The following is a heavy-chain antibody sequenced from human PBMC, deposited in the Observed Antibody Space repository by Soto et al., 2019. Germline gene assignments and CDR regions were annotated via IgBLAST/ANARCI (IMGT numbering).Heavy chain of an antibody. V-gene: IGHV1-69*13. CDR2: IIPIFGTA. J-gene: IGHJ3*02. CDR1: VCTFSIYA. Sequence: SVKVSCKASVCTFSIYAVSCVRQAPGQGLEWMGGIIPIFGTANYAQKFQGRVTITADESTSTAYMELSSLRSEDTAVYYCARAMVRGVGGAFDIWGQGTMVTVS. CDR3: ARAMVRGVGGAFDI. D-gene: IGHD3-10*01.